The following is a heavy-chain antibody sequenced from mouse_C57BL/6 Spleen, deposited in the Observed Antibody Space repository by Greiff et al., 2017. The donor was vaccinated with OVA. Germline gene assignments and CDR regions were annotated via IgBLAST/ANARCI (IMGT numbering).Heavy chain of an antibody. J-gene: IGHJ4*01. CDR3: ARAWYDYAMDY. V-gene: IGHV5-16*01. D-gene: IGHD2-10*02. Sequence: EVMLVESEGGLVQPGSSMKLSCTASGFTFSDYYMAWVRQVPEQGLEWVANINYDGSSTYYLDSLKSSFIISRDNAKNSLYPQMSSRKSEDTATYSCARAWYDYAMDYWGQGTSGTVSA. CDR2: INYDGSST. CDR1: GFTFSDYY.